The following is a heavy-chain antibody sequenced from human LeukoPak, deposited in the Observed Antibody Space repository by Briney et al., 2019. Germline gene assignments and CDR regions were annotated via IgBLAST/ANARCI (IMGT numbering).Heavy chain of an antibody. CDR3: ARDSVDYYDSSGNYFDY. D-gene: IGHD3-22*01. Sequence: PGGSLRLSCAASGFTFSSYAMSWVRQAPGKGLEWVANIKQDGSEKYYVDSVKGRFTISRDNAKNSLYLQMNSLRAEDTAVYYCARDSVDYYDSSGNYFDYWGQGTLVTVSS. V-gene: IGHV3-7*01. J-gene: IGHJ4*02. CDR1: GFTFSSYA. CDR2: IKQDGSEK.